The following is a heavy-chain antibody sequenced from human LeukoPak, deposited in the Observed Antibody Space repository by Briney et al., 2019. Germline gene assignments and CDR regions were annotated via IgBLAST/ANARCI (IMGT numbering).Heavy chain of an antibody. J-gene: IGHJ3*02. CDR2: IYSSGST. CDR1: GVSISSYY. CDR3: ARRYSGYGNAFDI. V-gene: IGHV4-59*08. Sequence: SGTLSLTCTVSGVSISSYYWSWTRQPPGKGLEWIGYIYSSGSTNYSPSLKSRVTISVDTSKNQFSLKLYSVTAADTAVYYCARRYSGYGNAFDIWGQGTMVTVSS. D-gene: IGHD5-12*01.